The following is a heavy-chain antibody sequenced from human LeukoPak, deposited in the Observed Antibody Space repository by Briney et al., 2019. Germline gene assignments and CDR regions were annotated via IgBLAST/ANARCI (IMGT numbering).Heavy chain of an antibody. Sequence: GGSLRLSCGASGFSFSSYRMDWVRQAPGKGLEWVSSVSSLSNYIYYADSVKGRFTISRDNTKNSLYLQMNSLRAEDTAVYYCASAEDYGGDPARGDYWGQGTLVTVSS. CDR1: GFSFSSYR. V-gene: IGHV3-21*01. D-gene: IGHD4-23*01. J-gene: IGHJ4*02. CDR3: ASAEDYGGDPARGDY. CDR2: VSSLSNYI.